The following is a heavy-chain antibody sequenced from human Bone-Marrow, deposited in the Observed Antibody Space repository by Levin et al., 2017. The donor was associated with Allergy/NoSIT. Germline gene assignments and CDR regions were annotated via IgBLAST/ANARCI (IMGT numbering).Heavy chain of an antibody. V-gene: IGHV4-31*03. D-gene: IGHD3-3*01. J-gene: IGHJ5*02. CDR2: IYYSGST. Sequence: PSETLSLTCTVSGGSISSGGYYWSWIRQHPGKGLEWIGYIYYSGSTYYNPSLKSRVTISVDTSKNQFSLKLSSVTAADTAVYYCARGRVTIFGVPFDPWGQGTLVTVSS. CDR3: ARGRVTIFGVPFDP. CDR1: GGSISSGGYY.